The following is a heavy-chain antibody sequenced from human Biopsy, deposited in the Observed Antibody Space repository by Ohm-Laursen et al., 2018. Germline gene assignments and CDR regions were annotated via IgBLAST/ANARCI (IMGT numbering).Heavy chain of an antibody. CDR1: GASVTSGSYY. Sequence: GTLSLTCPVSGASVTSGSYYWSWIRQPPGKGLEWLGYISNIGSTNYNPSLKSRVTISVDTSKNHFSLKLTSVTAADTAVYYGARESALAGDFDSWGQGTLVTVSS. D-gene: IGHD6-19*01. CDR2: ISNIGST. CDR3: ARESALAGDFDS. J-gene: IGHJ4*02. V-gene: IGHV4-61*01.